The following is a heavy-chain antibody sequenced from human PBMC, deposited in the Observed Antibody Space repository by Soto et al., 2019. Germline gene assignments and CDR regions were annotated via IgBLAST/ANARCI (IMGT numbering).Heavy chain of an antibody. V-gene: IGHV4-59*08. CDR2: IDYSGST. CDR3: ARHRTGLDS. Sequence: SETLSLTCTVSGGSISSNYWSWIRQPPGKGLKYIGYIDYSGSTHYKASLKSRVTISVDTSKNQFSLKLSSVTAADTAIYYCARHRTGLDSWGQGTLVTVSS. D-gene: IGHD3-9*01. CDR1: GGSISSNY. J-gene: IGHJ4*02.